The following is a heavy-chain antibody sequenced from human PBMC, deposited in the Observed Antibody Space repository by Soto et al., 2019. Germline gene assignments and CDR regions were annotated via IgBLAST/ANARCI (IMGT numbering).Heavy chain of an antibody. J-gene: IGHJ4*02. CDR1: GGTFSSYA. CDR2: IIPIFGTA. CDR3: ARTKRATIVGAFDY. Sequence: SVKVSCKASGGTFSSYAISWVRQAPGQGLEWMGGIIPIFGTANYAQKFQGRVTITADKSTSTAYMELSSLRSEDTAVYYCARTKRATIVGAFDYWGQGTLVTVSS. V-gene: IGHV1-69*06. D-gene: IGHD1-26*01.